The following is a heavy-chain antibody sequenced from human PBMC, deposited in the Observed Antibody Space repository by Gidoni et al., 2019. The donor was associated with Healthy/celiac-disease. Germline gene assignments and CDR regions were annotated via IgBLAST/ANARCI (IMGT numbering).Heavy chain of an antibody. CDR1: GYTFTSYD. Sequence: HVQVVQAGAGVQKLGATVKVSCKASGYTFTSYDINWVRQATGQGLEWMGWMNPNSGNTGYAQKFQGRVTMTRNTSMSTAYIEHVCLRSEDTAVYYCAGGLPLDYWGQGTMVTVSS. CDR3: AGGLPLDY. J-gene: IGHJ4*02. CDR2: MNPNSGNT. V-gene: IGHV1-8*01. D-gene: IGHD1-1*01.